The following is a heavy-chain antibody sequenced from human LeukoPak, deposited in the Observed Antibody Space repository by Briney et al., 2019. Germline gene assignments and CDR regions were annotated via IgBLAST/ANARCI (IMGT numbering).Heavy chain of an antibody. J-gene: IGHJ6*02. D-gene: IGHD3-10*01. V-gene: IGHV2-70*11. CDR2: IDWDDDK. CDR1: GFSLSTRGMC. Sequence: RXSGPTXVXPTQTLTLTCTFSGFSLSTRGMCVSWIRQPPGKALEWLARIDWDDDKYYSTSRKTRLPISKDTSKNQVVLTMTNMDPVDTATYYCARDGSGSYYKGDYYYGMDVWGQGTTVTVSS. CDR3: ARDGSGSYYKGDYYYGMDV.